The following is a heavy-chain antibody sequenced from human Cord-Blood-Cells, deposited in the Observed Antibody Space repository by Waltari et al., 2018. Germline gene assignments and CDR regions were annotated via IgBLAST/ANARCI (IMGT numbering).Heavy chain of an antibody. J-gene: IGHJ4*02. Sequence: QVQLVQSGAEVKKPGASVKVSCKASVYTFTSYDINWVRQATGQGLEWMGWMNTKRGNKGYAKKFQGRVTMTRNTSISTAYMELSSLRSEDTAVYYCARARYSSGKDYWGQGTLVTVSS. CDR3: ARARYSSGKDY. D-gene: IGHD6-19*01. CDR2: MNTKRGNK. V-gene: IGHV1-8*01. CDR1: VYTFTSYD.